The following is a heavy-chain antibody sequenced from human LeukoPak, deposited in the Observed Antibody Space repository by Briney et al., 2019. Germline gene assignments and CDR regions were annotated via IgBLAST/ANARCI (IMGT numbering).Heavy chain of an antibody. Sequence: GASVKVSCKTSGYTFTSYYIHWVRQAPGQGLEWMGIINPSSGATNYARKFQGRVTMTRDTSTSTVYMELSSQTSEDTAVYYCARATNFYYYYGMDVWGQGTTVTVSS. CDR1: GYTFTSYY. CDR2: INPSSGAT. D-gene: IGHD1-26*01. J-gene: IGHJ6*02. CDR3: ARATNFYYYYGMDV. V-gene: IGHV1-46*01.